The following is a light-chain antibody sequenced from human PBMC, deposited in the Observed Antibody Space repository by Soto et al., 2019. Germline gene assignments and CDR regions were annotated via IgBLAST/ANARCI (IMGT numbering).Light chain of an antibody. Sequence: QSVLTQPPSVSATPGQRVTISCSGSSSDIGDNYVSWFRQLPGTAPKLVIYDNNKRPSGIPDRFSGSKSGTSATLGITGLQTGDEADYYCGTWDTTLSAGVFXTGTKVTVL. V-gene: IGLV1-51*01. CDR3: GTWDTTLSAGV. CDR1: SSDIGDNY. CDR2: DNN. J-gene: IGLJ1*01.